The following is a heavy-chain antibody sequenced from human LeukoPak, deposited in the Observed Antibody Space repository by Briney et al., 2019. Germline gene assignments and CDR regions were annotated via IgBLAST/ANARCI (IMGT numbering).Heavy chain of an antibody. Sequence: PRGSLGLSCAASRFTSSPYGMHWVRQAPGRGLGWVAVIWLEGCNIFYVDSVKGRFTISRDNSKNTLYLEMNSLRTEDTAVYYWGRGKASGGYSEYGLDALEMWGQGTMVTVSS. CDR1: RFTSSPYG. V-gene: IGHV3-33*01. CDR2: IWLEGCNI. CDR3: GRGKASGGYSEYGLDALEM. D-gene: IGHD1-26*01. J-gene: IGHJ3*02.